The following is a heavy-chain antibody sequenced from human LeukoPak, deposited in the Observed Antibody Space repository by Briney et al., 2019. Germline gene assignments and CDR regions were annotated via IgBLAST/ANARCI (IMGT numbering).Heavy chain of an antibody. J-gene: IGHJ5*02. CDR3: ARTFVVPATPFDP. CDR1: GYTFTGYY. Sequence: VASVKVSCKASGYTFTGYYMHWVRQAPGQGLEWMGWINPNSGGTNYAQKFQGRVTMTRDTSISTAYMELSRLRSDDTAVYYCARTFVVPATPFDPWGQGTLVTVSS. CDR2: INPNSGGT. V-gene: IGHV1-2*02. D-gene: IGHD2-2*01.